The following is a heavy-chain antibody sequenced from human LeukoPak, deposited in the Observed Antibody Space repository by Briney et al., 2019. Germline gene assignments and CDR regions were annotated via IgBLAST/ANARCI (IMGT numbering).Heavy chain of an antibody. J-gene: IGHJ5*02. CDR2: ISAYNGNT. CDR3: ARGSDFWSGYNWFDP. V-gene: IGHV1-18*01. D-gene: IGHD3-3*01. CDR1: GYTFISYG. Sequence: ASVKVSCKASGYTFISYGISWVRQAPGQGLEWMGWISAYNGNTNYAQKLQGRVTMTTDTSTSTAYMELRSLRSDDTAVYYCARGSDFWSGYNWFDPWGQGTLVTVSS.